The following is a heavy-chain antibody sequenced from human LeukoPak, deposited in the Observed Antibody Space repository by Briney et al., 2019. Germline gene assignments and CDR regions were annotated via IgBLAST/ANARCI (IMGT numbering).Heavy chain of an antibody. CDR3: ARNYGPLEY. V-gene: IGHV3-7*01. CDR1: GFSFSNSW. D-gene: IGHD3-10*01. Sequence: GGSLRLSCTASGFSFSNSWMTWVRQAPGKGLEWVANTNQDGSEKYYVDSVKGRFTISRDDTKNSLYLQLTSLRAEDTAVYYCARNYGPLEYWGRGTLLTVSS. J-gene: IGHJ4*02. CDR2: TNQDGSEK.